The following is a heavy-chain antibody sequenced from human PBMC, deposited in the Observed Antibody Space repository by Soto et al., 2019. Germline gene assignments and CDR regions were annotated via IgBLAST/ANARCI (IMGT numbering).Heavy chain of an antibody. J-gene: IGHJ6*03. CDR3: ARDAAYDFWSGRYYYMDV. CDR1: GYTFTSYG. D-gene: IGHD3-3*01. CDR2: ISAYNGNT. V-gene: IGHV1-18*01. Sequence: GASVKVSCKASGYTFTSYGISWVRQAPGQGLEWMGWISAYNGNTNYAQKLQGRVTMTTDTSTSTAYMELRSLRSDDTAVYYCARDAAYDFWSGRYYYMDVWSKGTTVTVSS.